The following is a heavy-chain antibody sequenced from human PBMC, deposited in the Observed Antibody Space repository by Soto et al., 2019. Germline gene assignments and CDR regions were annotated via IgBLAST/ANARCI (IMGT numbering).Heavy chain of an antibody. CDR1: GFTFSSYA. D-gene: IGHD1-26*01. V-gene: IGHV3-23*01. Sequence: EVQLLESGGGLVQPGGSLRLSCAASGFTFSSYAMSWVRQAPGKGLEWVSAISGSGGSTYYADSVKGRFTISRDNSKNTLYLQMNSLRAEDTAVYYCAKDGSVHGELGTQGFDYWGQGTLVTVSS. CDR3: AKDGSVHGELGTQGFDY. CDR2: ISGSGGST. J-gene: IGHJ4*02.